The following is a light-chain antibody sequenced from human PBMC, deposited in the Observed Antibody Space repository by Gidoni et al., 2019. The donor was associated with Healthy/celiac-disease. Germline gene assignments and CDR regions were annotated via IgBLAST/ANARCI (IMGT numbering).Light chain of an antibody. J-gene: IGKJ2*01. V-gene: IGKV3-11*01. CDR3: QQRSNWPGVT. Sequence: DIVLTQSPATLSLSPGERATLSRRASQSVSSYLAWYKQRPGQAPRPLIYDASNRATGIPARFSGSGSGTDFTLTISGLGPEDFAGYYCQQRSNWPGVTFGQGTKLEIK. CDR1: QSVSSY. CDR2: DAS.